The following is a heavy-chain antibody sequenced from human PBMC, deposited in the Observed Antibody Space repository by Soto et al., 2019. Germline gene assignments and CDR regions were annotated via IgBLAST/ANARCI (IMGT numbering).Heavy chain of an antibody. D-gene: IGHD2-15*01. Sequence: QVQLVQSGSEVKKPGSSVKVSCKASGDTFSRYGISWVRQAPGQGLEWMGGISPRFGTTDYAQKFQGRVTMSAGESTSAAYMGLSSLKSQDTAVYYCSTDGFCGDGCHSDPRAFHIWGQGTMVTVSS. V-gene: IGHV1-69*12. CDR2: ISPRFGTT. J-gene: IGHJ3*02. CDR1: GDTFSRYG. CDR3: STDGFCGDGCHSDPRAFHI.